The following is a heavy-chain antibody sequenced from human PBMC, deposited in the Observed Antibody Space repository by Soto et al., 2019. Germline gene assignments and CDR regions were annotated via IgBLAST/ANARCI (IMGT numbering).Heavy chain of an antibody. CDR1: GGSISTYY. CDR2: IYFSGST. D-gene: IGHD5-12*01. J-gene: IGHJ4*02. V-gene: IGHV4-59*01. CDR3: ARVEYSGYPRI. Sequence: SETLCLTCTVSGGSISTYYWSWIRQSPGKRLEWIGYIYFSGSTNYNPSLKSRVTISGDTSKNQFSLKLTSVTAADTAVYYCARVEYSGYPRIWGQGTLVTVSS.